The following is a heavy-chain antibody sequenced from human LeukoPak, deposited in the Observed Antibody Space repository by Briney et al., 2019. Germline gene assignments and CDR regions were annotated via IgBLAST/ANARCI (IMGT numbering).Heavy chain of an antibody. Sequence: ASVTVSCKASGYTFSNYDVTWVRQPPGQGLEDMGWMNPNSGNTGFARKFRGRVTMTSDASTTSAFMELMRLTSEDTAVYYCTRAVRNQLLSEYWGQGTRITVSS. V-gene: IGHV1-8*01. D-gene: IGHD2-2*01. CDR2: MNPNSGNT. CDR1: GYTFSNYD. CDR3: TRAVRNQLLSEY. J-gene: IGHJ4*02.